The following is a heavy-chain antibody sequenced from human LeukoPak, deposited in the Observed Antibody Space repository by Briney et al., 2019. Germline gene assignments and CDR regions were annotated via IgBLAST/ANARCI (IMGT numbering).Heavy chain of an antibody. CDR3: ARDQVPAARDPYYYYGMDV. J-gene: IGHJ6*02. CDR2: IYSGGST. D-gene: IGHD2-2*01. Sequence: GGSLRLSCAASGFTVSSNYMSWVRRAPGKGLEWVSVIYSGGSTYYADSVKGRFTISRHNSKNTLYLQMNSLRAEDTAVYYCARDQVPAARDPYYYYGMDVWGQGTTVTVSS. V-gene: IGHV3-53*04. CDR1: GFTVSSNY.